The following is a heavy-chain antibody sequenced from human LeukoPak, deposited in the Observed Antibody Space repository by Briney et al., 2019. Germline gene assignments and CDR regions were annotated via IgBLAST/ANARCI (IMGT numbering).Heavy chain of an antibody. J-gene: IGHJ4*02. D-gene: IGHD6-13*01. CDR2: ISAYNGNT. CDR1: GYTFTSYG. V-gene: IGHV1-18*01. CDR3: ASVLAANSWGDY. Sequence: ASVKVSCKASGYTFTSYGISWVRQAPGQGLEWMGWISAYNGNTNYAQKLQGRVTMTTDTSTGKASMELRTLRSDATALYYSASVLAANSWGDYWGQGTLVTVSS.